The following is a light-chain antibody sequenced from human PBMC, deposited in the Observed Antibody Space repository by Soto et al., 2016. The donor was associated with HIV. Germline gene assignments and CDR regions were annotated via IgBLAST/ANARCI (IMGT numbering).Light chain of an antibody. CDR1: ALPKQY. Sequence: SYELTQPPSVSVSPGQTARITCSGDALPKQYAYWYQQKPGQAPVLVIYKDSERPSGIPERFSGPSSGTTVTLTISGVQAEDEADYYCQSVDSSGTYRVFGGGTKLTVL. CDR3: QSVDSSGTYRV. J-gene: IGLJ2*01. V-gene: IGLV3-25*03. CDR2: KDS.